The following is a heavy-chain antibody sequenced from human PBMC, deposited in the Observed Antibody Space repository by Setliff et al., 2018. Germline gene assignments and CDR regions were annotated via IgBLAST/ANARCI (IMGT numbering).Heavy chain of an antibody. V-gene: IGHV3-30*03. J-gene: IGHJ4*02. CDR3: VASPSNKNGHFEY. CDR2: ISDDGSNE. Sequence: GGSLRLSCAASGFTVSTFSMHWVRQVPVKGLEWVATISDDGSNELYADSVKGRFTVFRDHSKNTLFLQMNSLRADDTAMYYCVASPSNKNGHFEYWGQGTLVTVSS. CDR1: GFTVSTFS.